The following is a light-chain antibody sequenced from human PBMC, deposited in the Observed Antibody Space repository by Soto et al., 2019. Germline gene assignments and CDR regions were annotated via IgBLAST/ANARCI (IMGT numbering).Light chain of an antibody. V-gene: IGKV3-15*01. Sequence: EIVMTQSPATLSVSPWERATLSCRASQSVRSNLAWYHQRPGQAPRLLIYAASARATGIPARFSGSGSGTEFTLTISGLQSEDFGLYYCQQYNNWQTFGQGTKVDIK. J-gene: IGKJ1*01. CDR3: QQYNNWQT. CDR2: AAS. CDR1: QSVRSN.